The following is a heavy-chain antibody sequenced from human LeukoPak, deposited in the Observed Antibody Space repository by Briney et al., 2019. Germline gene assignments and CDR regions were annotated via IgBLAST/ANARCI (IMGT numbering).Heavy chain of an antibody. V-gene: IGHV4-39*01. Sequence: GSLRLSCAASGFTFSSYAMSWIRQPPGRGLEWIGSIYYSGSTYYNPSLKSRVTISVDTSKNQFSLKLSSVTAADTAVYYCARHPRVLLWFGEFGDYWGQGTLVTVSS. CDR2: IYYSGST. CDR3: ARHPRVLLWFGEFGDY. J-gene: IGHJ4*02. D-gene: IGHD3-10*01. CDR1: GFTFSSYA.